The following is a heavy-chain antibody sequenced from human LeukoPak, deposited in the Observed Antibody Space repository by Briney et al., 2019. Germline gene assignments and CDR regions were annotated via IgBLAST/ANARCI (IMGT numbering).Heavy chain of an antibody. J-gene: IGHJ1*01. CDR3: GTCYNDDYGYFQH. CDR1: GFTSSSYW. CDR2: IKQDGSEK. D-gene: IGHD4-17*01. V-gene: IGHV3-7*01. Sequence: PGGSLRLSCAASGFTSSSYWMSWVRQAPGKGLEWVANIKQDGSEKYYVESVKGRFTISRDNAENSLYLQMNSLRAEDTAVYYCGTCYNDDYGYFQHWGQGTLVTVSS.